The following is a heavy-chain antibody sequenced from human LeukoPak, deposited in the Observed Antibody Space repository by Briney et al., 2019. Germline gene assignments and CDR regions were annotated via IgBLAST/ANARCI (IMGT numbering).Heavy chain of an antibody. J-gene: IGHJ1*01. V-gene: IGHV3-11*01. CDR1: RFIFSDYY. Sequence: GGSLRLSCSASRFIFSDYYMSWIRQAPGKGLEWISYNGKNGNLRDYADSVKGRFTVSGDNDRNLMYLQMKSLRAEDTAVYYCARGREQWLVATPFQHWGQGTLVTVSS. CDR2: NGKNGNLR. CDR3: ARGREQWLVATPFQH. D-gene: IGHD6-19*01.